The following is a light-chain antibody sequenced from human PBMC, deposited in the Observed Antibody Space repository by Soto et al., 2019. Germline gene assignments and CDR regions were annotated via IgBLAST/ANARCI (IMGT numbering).Light chain of an antibody. CDR1: HSIGTW. V-gene: IGKV1-5*03. CDR3: QQYNTHPYT. CDR2: KAS. J-gene: IGKJ2*01. Sequence: DIQMTQSPSTLSASVGDRVTITCRASHSIGTWLAWHQQRPGKATKSLINKASNLESVVPSRFNGSGSGTEFTLTISSLHHDDFATYYCQQYNTHPYTFGQGTNLEI.